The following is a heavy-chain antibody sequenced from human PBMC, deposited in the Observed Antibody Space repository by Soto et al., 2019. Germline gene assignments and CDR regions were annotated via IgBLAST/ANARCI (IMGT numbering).Heavy chain of an antibody. J-gene: IGHJ4*02. D-gene: IGHD6-19*01. CDR2: MHPNSGIT. Sequence: QVQLVQSGAEVKKPGASVKVSCKASGYTFTSSDLSWVRQATGQGLEWLGWMHPNSGITGYTQKFQGRVTMTRNTSISTAYMELSSLRSEDTAVYYCAVGFRSGWVFDYWGQGALVTVSS. V-gene: IGHV1-8*01. CDR3: AVGFRSGWVFDY. CDR1: GYTFTSSD.